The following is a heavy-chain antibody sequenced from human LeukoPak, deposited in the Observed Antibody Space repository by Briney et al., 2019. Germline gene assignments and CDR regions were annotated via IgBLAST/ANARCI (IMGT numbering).Heavy chain of an antibody. CDR2: ISAYNGNT. CDR1: GYTFTSYG. Sequence: GASVKVSCKASGYTFTSYGISWVRQAPGQGLEWMGWISAYNGNTNYAQKLQGRVTMTTDTSTSTAYMELRSLRSDDTAVYYCARDLRSYNWGSAQRFIRYWGQGTLVTVSS. CDR3: ARDLRSYNWGSAQRFIRY. J-gene: IGHJ4*02. D-gene: IGHD7-27*01. V-gene: IGHV1-18*01.